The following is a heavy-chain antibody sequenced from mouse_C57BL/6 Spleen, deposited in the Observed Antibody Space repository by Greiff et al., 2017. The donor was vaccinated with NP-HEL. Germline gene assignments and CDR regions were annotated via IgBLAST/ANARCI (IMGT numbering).Heavy chain of an antibody. CDR3: ARLYYYGSSYGAMDY. CDR1: GFTFSDYG. Sequence: EVHLVESGGGLVKPGGSLKLSCAASGFTFSDYGMHWVRQAPEKGLEWVAYISSGSSTIYYADTVKGRFTISRDNAKNTLFLQMTSLRSEDTAMYYCARLYYYGSSYGAMDYWGQGTSVTVSS. V-gene: IGHV5-17*01. CDR2: ISSGSSTI. D-gene: IGHD1-1*01. J-gene: IGHJ4*01.